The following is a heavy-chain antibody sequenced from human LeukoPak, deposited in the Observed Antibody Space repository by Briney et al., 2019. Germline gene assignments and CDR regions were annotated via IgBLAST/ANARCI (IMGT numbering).Heavy chain of an antibody. V-gene: IGHV1-8*01. CDR3: ARDSKTTYYYDSSGYYYGY. D-gene: IGHD3-22*01. J-gene: IGHJ4*02. CDR2: MNPNSGNT. CDR1: GYTFTSYD. Sequence: GSVKVSCKASGYTFTSYDINWVRQATGQGLEWMGWMNPNSGNTGYAQKFQGRVTMTRNTSISTAYMELSSLRSEDTAVYYCARDSKTTYYYDSSGYYYGYWGQGTLVTVSS.